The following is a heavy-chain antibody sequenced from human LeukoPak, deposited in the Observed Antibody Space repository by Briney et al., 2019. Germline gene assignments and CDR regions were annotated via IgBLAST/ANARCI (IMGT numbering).Heavy chain of an antibody. V-gene: IGHV3-30-3*01. D-gene: IGHD1-26*01. CDR1: GFTFSSYA. CDR3: AKGSGVGATTSNFDY. Sequence: GRSLRLSCAASGFTFSSYAMHWVRQAPGKGLEWVAVISYDGSNKYYADSVKGRFTISRDNSKNTLYLQMNSLRAEDTAVYYCAKGSGVGATTSNFDYWGQGTLVTVSS. J-gene: IGHJ4*02. CDR2: ISYDGSNK.